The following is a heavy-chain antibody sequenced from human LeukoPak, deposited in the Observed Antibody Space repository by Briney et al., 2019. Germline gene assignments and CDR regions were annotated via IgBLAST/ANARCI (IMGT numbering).Heavy chain of an antibody. V-gene: IGHV4-59*12. CDR3: AREIGSTVTTAY. CDR1: GGSISSYY. D-gene: IGHD4-17*01. CDR2: IYYSGST. J-gene: IGHJ4*02. Sequence: SETLSLTCTVSGGSISSYYWNWIRQPPGKGLEWIGSIYYSGSTYYNPSLKSRVTISVDTSKNQFSLKLSSVTAADTAVYYCAREIGSTVTTAYWGQGTLVTVSS.